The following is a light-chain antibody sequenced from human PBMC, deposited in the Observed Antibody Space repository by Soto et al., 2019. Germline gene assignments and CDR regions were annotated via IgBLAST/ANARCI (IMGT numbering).Light chain of an antibody. CDR1: GSDVGGYNY. CDR2: DVS. CDR3: CSYAGSYTWV. J-gene: IGLJ1*01. Sequence: QSALTQPRSVSGSPGQSGTISFTGTGSDVGGYNYVSWYQQHPGKAPKLMIYDVSKRPSGVPDRFSGSKSGNTASLTISGLQAEDEADYSCCSYAGSYTWVFGTGTKVTVL. V-gene: IGLV2-11*01.